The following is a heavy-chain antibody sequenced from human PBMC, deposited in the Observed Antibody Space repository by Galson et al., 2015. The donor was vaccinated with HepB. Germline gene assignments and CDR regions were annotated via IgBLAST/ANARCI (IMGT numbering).Heavy chain of an antibody. CDR2: FDPEDGET. CDR1: GYTLTELS. CDR3: ATSWDIVVVPAARGGLYYGMDV. Sequence: SVKVSCKVSGYTLTELSMHWVRQAPGKGLEWMGGFDPEDGETIYAQKFQGRVTMTEDTSTDTAYMELSSLRSEDTAVYYCATSWDIVVVPAARGGLYYGMDVWGQGTTVTVSS. D-gene: IGHD2-2*01. V-gene: IGHV1-24*01. J-gene: IGHJ6*02.